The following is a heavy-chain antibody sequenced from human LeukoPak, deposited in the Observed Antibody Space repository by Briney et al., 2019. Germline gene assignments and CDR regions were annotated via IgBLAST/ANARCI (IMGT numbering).Heavy chain of an antibody. J-gene: IGHJ3*02. Sequence: SETLSLTCAVYGGSFSGYYWSWIRQPPGKGLEWIGEINHSGSTNYNPSLKSRVTISVDTSKNQFSLKLSSVTAADTAVYYCARGGKWELLWAFDIWGQGTMVTVSS. V-gene: IGHV4-34*01. CDR3: ARGGKWELLWAFDI. D-gene: IGHD1-26*01. CDR2: INHSGST. CDR1: GGSFSGYY.